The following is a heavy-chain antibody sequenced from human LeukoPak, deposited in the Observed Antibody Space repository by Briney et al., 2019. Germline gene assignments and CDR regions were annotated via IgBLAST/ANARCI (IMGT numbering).Heavy chain of an antibody. Sequence: GGSLRLSCAASGFTFSSYAMSWVRQAPGKGLEWVSAITDSGGSTFHADSVKGRFTISRENSKNTLFLQMNSLRVEDTAVYYCAKGSSSSRPYYFDHWGQGALVTVSS. D-gene: IGHD6-6*01. CDR1: GFTFSSYA. V-gene: IGHV3-23*01. CDR3: AKGSSSSRPYYFDH. J-gene: IGHJ4*02. CDR2: ITDSGGST.